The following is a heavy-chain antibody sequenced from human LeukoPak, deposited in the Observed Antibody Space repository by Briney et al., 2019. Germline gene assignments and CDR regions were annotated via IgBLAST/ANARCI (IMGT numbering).Heavy chain of an antibody. CDR1: GVSVTNYY. CDR2: NYPTGDT. D-gene: IGHD2-2*01. CDR3: ARGYCSSTSCYSDFDY. V-gene: IGHV4-4*07. Sequence: SETLSLTCSVSGVSVTNYYWSWVRQPAGKRLEWIGRNYPTGDTIYNPSLKSRVTMSVDMSKNQFSLKLSSVTAADTAVYYCARGYCSSTSCYSDFDYWGQGTLVTVSS. J-gene: IGHJ4*02.